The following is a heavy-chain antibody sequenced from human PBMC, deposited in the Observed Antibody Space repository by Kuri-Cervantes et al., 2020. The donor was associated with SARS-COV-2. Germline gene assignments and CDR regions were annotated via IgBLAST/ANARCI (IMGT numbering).Heavy chain of an antibody. V-gene: IGHV4-38-2*01. CDR1: GYSISSGYY. Sequence: SETLSLTCAVSGYSISSGYYWGWTRQPPGKGLEWIGSIYHIGGTYYNPSLKSRVTISVDTSKNQFSLKLSSVTAADTAVYYCARRTVGHFDLWGRGTLVTVSS. CDR3: ARRTVGHFDL. CDR2: IYHIGGT. J-gene: IGHJ2*01. D-gene: IGHD3-16*01.